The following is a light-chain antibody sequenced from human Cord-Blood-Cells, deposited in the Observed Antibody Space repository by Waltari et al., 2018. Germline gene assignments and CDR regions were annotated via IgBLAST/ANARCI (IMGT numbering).Light chain of an antibody. J-gene: IGKJ4*01. CDR3: QQSYSTPLT. CDR1: QSISSY. V-gene: IGKV1-39*01. Sequence: DIQMTQSPSSLSASVGDRVTITCRASQSISSYLNWYQQKPGKAPKLLIYAASSLQIGVPSRFSGSGSGTYFTLTISSLQPEDFATYYCQQSYSTPLTFGGGTKVEIK. CDR2: AAS.